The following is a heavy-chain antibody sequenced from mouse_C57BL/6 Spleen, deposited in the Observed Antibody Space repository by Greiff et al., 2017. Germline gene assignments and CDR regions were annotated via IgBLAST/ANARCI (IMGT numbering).Heavy chain of an antibody. D-gene: IGHD1-1*01. CDR3: ARDDGSSLYYAMDY. Sequence: VQLQQSGAELVKPGASVKISCKASGYAFSSYWMNWVKQRPGKGLEWIGQIYPGDGDTNYNGKFTGKATLTADKSSSTAYMQLSSLTSEDSAVYFCARDDGSSLYYAMDYWGQGTSVTVSS. V-gene: IGHV1-80*01. CDR1: GYAFSSYW. CDR2: IYPGDGDT. J-gene: IGHJ4*01.